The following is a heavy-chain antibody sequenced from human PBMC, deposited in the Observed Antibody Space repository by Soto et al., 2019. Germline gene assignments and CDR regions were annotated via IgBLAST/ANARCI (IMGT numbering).Heavy chain of an antibody. V-gene: IGHV1-69*02. CDR2: IIPILGIA. CDR1: GGTFSSYT. CDR3: ARGRSSTRPKAGFDY. Sequence: ASVKVSCKASGGTFSSYTISWVRQAPGQGLEWMGRIIPILGIANYAQKFQGRVTITADKSTSTAYMELSSLRSEDTAVYYCARGRSSTRPKAGFDYWGQGTLVTVSS. J-gene: IGHJ4*02. D-gene: IGHD2-2*01.